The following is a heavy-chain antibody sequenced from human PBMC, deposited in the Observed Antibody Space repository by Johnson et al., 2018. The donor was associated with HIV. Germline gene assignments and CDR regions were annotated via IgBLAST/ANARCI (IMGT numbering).Heavy chain of an antibody. CDR1: GFTFSSYA. CDR3: ARDGYHNFWSGYYRDDAFDI. D-gene: IGHD3-3*01. V-gene: IGHV3-30-3*01. J-gene: IGHJ3*02. CDR2: ISYDGSNK. Sequence: QVQLVESGGGVVQPGRSLRLSCAASGFTFSSYAMHWVRQAPGKGLEWVAVISYDGSNKYYADSVKGRFTIHRDNYKNTLYLQMNSLRAEDTAVYYCARDGYHNFWSGYYRDDAFDIWGQGTMVTVSS.